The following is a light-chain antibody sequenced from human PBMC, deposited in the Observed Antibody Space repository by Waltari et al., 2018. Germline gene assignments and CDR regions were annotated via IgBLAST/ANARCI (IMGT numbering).Light chain of an antibody. CDR3: SSSTSSNTWV. CDR2: GVS. J-gene: IGLJ3*02. CDR1: SSDVGGYNF. Sequence: QSALTQPASVSGSPGQSITISCTGTSSDVGGYNFVSWYQQHPGKAPKHIIYGVSDRRSGVSNRFSGSKSGNTASLAISGLQAEDEADYYCSSSTSSNTWVFGGGTKLTVL. V-gene: IGLV2-14*03.